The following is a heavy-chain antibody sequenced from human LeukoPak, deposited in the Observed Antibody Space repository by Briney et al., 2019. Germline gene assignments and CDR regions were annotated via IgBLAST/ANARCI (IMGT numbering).Heavy chain of an antibody. J-gene: IGHJ6*02. CDR3: ARVTPRSGSYYTPYYYYGMDV. D-gene: IGHD3-10*01. Sequence: SETLSLTCTVSGGSISSYYWSWIRQPPGKGLEWIGYIYYSGSTNYNPSLKSRVTISVDTSKNQFSLKLSSVTAADTAVYYCARVTPRSGSYYTPYYYYGMDVWGQGTTVTVSS. V-gene: IGHV4-59*01. CDR2: IYYSGST. CDR1: GGSISSYY.